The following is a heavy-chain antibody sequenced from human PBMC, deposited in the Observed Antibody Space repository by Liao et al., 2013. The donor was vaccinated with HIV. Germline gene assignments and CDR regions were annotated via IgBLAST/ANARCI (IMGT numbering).Heavy chain of an antibody. V-gene: IGHV4-39*07. D-gene: IGHD3-3*01. J-gene: IGHJ3*02. CDR2: IYYSGST. CDR1: GGSISSSSYY. CDR3: ARELRGEWLDAFDI. Sequence: QLQLQESGPGLVKPSETLSLTCTVSGGSISSSSYYWGWIRQPPGKGLEWIGSIYYSGSTYYNPSLKSRVTISVDTSKNQFSLKLSSVTAADTAVYYCARELRGEWLDAFDIWGQGTMVTVSS.